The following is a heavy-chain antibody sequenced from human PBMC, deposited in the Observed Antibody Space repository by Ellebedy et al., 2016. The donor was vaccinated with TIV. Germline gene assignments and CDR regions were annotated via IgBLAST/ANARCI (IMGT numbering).Heavy chain of an antibody. CDR3: ASSSLDSSGYYYDY. D-gene: IGHD3-22*01. J-gene: IGHJ4*02. CDR1: GGSISSSFHY. CDR2: VYYSGVT. V-gene: IGHV4-39*01. Sequence: MPSETLSLTCTVSGGSISSSFHYWGWIRQPPGKGLEWIGSVYYSGVTYYQPSLKSRVTVSIDTSKNQFSLKLSSVTAADTAVYYCASSSLDSSGYYYDYWGQGTLVTVSS.